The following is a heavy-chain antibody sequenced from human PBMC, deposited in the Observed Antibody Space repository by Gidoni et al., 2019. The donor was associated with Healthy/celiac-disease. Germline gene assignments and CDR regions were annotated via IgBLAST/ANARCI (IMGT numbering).Heavy chain of an antibody. D-gene: IGHD5-12*01. J-gene: IGHJ3*02. Sequence: EGQLGKYGAEVKKPGVSLKISWKGHGSSCNSYWLGWVRHMPGKGLEWMGIIYPGDSDTRYSPSFQGQVTISADKSISTAYLQLSSLKASDTAMYYCARPPRDGSRRNAFDIWGQWTMVTVSS. V-gene: IGHV5-51*01. CDR2: IYPGDSDT. CDR3: ARPPRDGSRRNAFDI. CDR1: GSSCNSYW.